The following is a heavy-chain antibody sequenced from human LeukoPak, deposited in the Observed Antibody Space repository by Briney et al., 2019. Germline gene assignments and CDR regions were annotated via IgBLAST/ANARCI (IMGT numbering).Heavy chain of an antibody. CDR3: ARGPSGWGSLDS. D-gene: IGHD7-27*01. CDR2: INSDGSST. V-gene: IGHV3-74*01. J-gene: IGHJ4*02. Sequence: TGGSLRLSCAASGFTFSSCWMHWVRQAPGKGLVWVSRINSDGSSTNYADSVKGRFTISRDNAKNTLYLQVKSLRAEDTAVYYCARGPSGWGSLDSWGQGTLVTVSS. CDR1: GFTFSSCW.